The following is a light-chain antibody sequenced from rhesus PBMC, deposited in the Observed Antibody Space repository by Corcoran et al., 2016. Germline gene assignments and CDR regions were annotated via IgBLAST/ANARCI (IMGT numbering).Light chain of an antibody. CDR1: QNIYSN. J-gene: IGKJ2*01. CDR2: AAS. CDR3: QHYYDNPYS. Sequence: DIQMTQSPSALSASVGDRVTISCRASQNIYSNLAWYQQKPGKAPKLLLSAASRLQPGSPSRFSGSGSVSDFTLTITSLQPEDSASYYCQHYYDNPYSFGQGTKVEIK. V-gene: IGKV1S12*01.